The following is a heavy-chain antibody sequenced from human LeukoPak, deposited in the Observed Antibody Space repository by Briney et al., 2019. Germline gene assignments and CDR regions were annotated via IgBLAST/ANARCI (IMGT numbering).Heavy chain of an antibody. CDR3: AKDAIGTPLCY. CDR2: ISGSGGST. Sequence: GGSPRLSCAASGFTFSSYAMSWVRQAPGRGLEWVSAISGSGGSTYYADSVKGRFTISRDNSKNTLYLQMNSLRAEDTAVYYCAKDAIGTPLCYWGQGTLVTVSS. V-gene: IGHV3-23*01. D-gene: IGHD1-1*01. J-gene: IGHJ4*02. CDR1: GFTFSSYA.